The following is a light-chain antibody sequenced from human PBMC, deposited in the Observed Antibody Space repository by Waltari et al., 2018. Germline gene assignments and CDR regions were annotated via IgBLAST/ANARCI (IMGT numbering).Light chain of an antibody. CDR2: WAS. Sequence: DIVMTQSPDSLAVSLGERATINCKSSQSVLYTTNNKNYLAWYQQKPGQPPKLLIYWASTRESGVPDRFSGSGSGTNFTLTISSPQAEDVAVYYCQQYHSPPQTFGGGTKVEIK. V-gene: IGKV4-1*01. CDR3: QQYHSPPQT. CDR1: QSVLYTTNNKNY. J-gene: IGKJ4*01.